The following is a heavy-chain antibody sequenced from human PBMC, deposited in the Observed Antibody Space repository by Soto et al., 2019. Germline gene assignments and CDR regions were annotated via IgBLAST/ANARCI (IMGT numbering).Heavy chain of an antibody. Sequence: SVKVSSTAPGSTCPCYYMQWVGQAPGQGLEWMGWIDADSGGTNYAQRFQGRVTMARDWCSSTAYTEVSRLRSDDTAVDYGARGGGSCSSCGCWGRGSLGAVSS. CDR3: ARGGGSCSSCGC. CDR2: IDADSGGT. D-gene: IGHD2-15*01. V-gene: IGHV1-2*02. CDR1: GSTCPCYY. J-gene: IGHJ4*02.